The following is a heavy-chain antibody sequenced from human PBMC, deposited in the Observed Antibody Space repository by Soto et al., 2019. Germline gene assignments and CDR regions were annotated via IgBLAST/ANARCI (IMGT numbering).Heavy chain of an antibody. J-gene: IGHJ4*02. CDR2: IYYSGST. D-gene: IGHD4-4*01. Sequence: SETLSLTCTVSGGSISSGDYYWSWIRQPPGKGLEWIGYIYYSGSTYYNPSLKSRVTISVDTSKNQFSLKLSSVTAADTAVYYCARVLVPYSNYYFDYWGQGTLVTVS. V-gene: IGHV4-30-4*01. CDR3: ARVLVPYSNYYFDY. CDR1: GGSISSGDYY.